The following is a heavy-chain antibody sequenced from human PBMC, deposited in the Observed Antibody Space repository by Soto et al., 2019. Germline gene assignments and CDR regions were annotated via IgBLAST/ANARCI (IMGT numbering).Heavy chain of an antibody. D-gene: IGHD4-17*01. CDR3: ASLYGDYVSY. Sequence: QLQLQESGPGLVKPSETLSLTCTVSGGSISSSTYYWGWIRQPPGKGLEWIGTISYSGITYYNPSLKRRVTISVDTSNNQFSLKLSSVTAADTAVYYCASLYGDYVSYWGQGTLVTVSS. CDR2: ISYSGIT. J-gene: IGHJ4*02. V-gene: IGHV4-39*01. CDR1: GGSISSSTYY.